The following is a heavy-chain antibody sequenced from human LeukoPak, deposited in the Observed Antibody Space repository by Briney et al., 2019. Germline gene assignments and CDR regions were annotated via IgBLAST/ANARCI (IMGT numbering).Heavy chain of an antibody. CDR3: ARDPLLSGGSGSYGMDV. V-gene: IGHV4-4*02. CDR1: GGSISSGGYS. Sequence: NASETLSLTCAVSGGSISSGGYSWSWVRQPPGKGLEWIGEIYHSGSTNYNPSLKSRVTISVDKSKNQFSLKLSSVTAADTAVYYCARDPLLSGGSGSYGMDVWGQGTTVTVSS. D-gene: IGHD3-10*01. CDR2: IYHSGST. J-gene: IGHJ6*02.